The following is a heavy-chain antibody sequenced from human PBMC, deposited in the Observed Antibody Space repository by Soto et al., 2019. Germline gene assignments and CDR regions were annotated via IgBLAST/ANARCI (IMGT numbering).Heavy chain of an antibody. Sequence: EVQLVESGGGLVQPGGSLRLSCAASPFTSSSFWMNWVSPAQGTGLEWVANIKQDGSEKHYVDSVKGRFTISRDNAKNSLYLQMNSLRAEDTAVYYCASDSSGYGDFDYWGLGTLVTVSS. CDR3: ASDSSGYGDFDY. CDR1: PFTSSSFW. J-gene: IGHJ4*02. CDR2: IKQDGSEK. D-gene: IGHD3-22*01. V-gene: IGHV3-7*01.